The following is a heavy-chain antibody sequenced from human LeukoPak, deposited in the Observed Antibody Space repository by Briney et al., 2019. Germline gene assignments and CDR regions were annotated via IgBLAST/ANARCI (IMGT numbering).Heavy chain of an antibody. Sequence: PGGSLRLSCAASGFTFSSYGMSWVRQAPGKGLEWVSAISTSGGSTYYADSVKGRFTTSRDNSKNTLSLQMNSLRAEDTAAYYCARDYYDGIGYYYEDYWGQGTLVTVSS. CDR3: ARDYYDGIGYYYEDY. D-gene: IGHD3-22*01. J-gene: IGHJ4*02. V-gene: IGHV3-23*01. CDR2: ISTSGGST. CDR1: GFTFSSYG.